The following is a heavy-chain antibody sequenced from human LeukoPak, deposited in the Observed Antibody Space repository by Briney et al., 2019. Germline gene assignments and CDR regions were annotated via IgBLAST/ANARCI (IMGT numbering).Heavy chain of an antibody. J-gene: IGHJ4*02. V-gene: IGHV1-2*06. CDR2: INPNSGGT. CDR3: ARRGTFEETSEFDY. Sequence: ASVKVSCKASGYTFTGYYMHWVRQAPGQGLEWMGRINPNSGGTNYAQKFQGRVTMTRDTSISTAYMELSRLRSDDTAVYYCARRGTFEETSEFDYRGQGTLVTVSS. D-gene: IGHD3-10*01. CDR1: GYTFTGYY.